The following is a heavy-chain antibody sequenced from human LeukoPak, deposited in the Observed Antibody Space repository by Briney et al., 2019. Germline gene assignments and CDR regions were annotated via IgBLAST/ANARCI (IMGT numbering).Heavy chain of an antibody. Sequence: ASVKVSCKGSGGTFSSYSISWVRQAPGQGLEWMGGIIPAFGTAHYAQKFQGRVTFTTDESTTTAYMELRSLRSEDTAVYNCASEGNYDSSGYSRYNYYYMDVWGKGTAVTVSS. J-gene: IGHJ6*03. V-gene: IGHV1-69*05. D-gene: IGHD3-22*01. CDR2: IIPAFGTA. CDR3: ASEGNYDSSGYSRYNYYYMDV. CDR1: GGTFSSYS.